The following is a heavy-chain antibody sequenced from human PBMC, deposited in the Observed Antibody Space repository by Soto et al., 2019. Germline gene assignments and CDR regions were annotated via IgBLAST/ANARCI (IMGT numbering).Heavy chain of an antibody. Sequence: QVQLVQSGAEVKKPGASVRVSCQTSAYTFTNYAVSWVRQAPGQGLEWMGWISGDNGNTIYAQKFQGRVTMTTDTSTRKAYMELRSLRSDDTAVYYCAIGLLGYCSGGSCYSDSWGQGTLVTVSS. CDR1: AYTFTNYA. CDR3: AIGLLGYCSGGSCYSDS. J-gene: IGHJ4*02. CDR2: ISGDNGNT. D-gene: IGHD2-15*01. V-gene: IGHV1-18*01.